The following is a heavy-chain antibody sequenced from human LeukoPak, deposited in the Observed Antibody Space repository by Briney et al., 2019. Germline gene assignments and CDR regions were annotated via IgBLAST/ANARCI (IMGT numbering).Heavy chain of an antibody. CDR2: INPNSGDT. J-gene: IGHJ6*03. Sequence: ASVKVSCKASGYTFTDYFMHWVRQAPGQGLEWMGWINPNSGDTNYAQKFQGRVTMTRDTSISTAYMDLSRLRSDDTAVYYCARSNGGYCYFMDVLGKGTTATVSS. V-gene: IGHV1-2*02. D-gene: IGHD2-8*01. CDR3: ARSNGGYCYFMDV. CDR1: GYTFTDYF.